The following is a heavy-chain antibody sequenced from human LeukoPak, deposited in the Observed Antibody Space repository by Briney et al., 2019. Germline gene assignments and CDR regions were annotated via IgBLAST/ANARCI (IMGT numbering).Heavy chain of an antibody. V-gene: IGHV4-39*01. CDR1: GGSTSSISYY. CDR3: ARVELPSLRFLEWLPRYYYYGMDV. D-gene: IGHD3-3*01. CDR2: IYYSGST. J-gene: IGHJ6*02. Sequence: SDTLSLTCTISGGSTSSISYYWGWIRQPPGKGQEWIGSIYYSGSTYYNPSLKSRVTISVDTSKNQFSLKLSSVTAADTAVYYCARVELPSLRFLEWLPRYYYYGMDVWGQGTTVTVSS.